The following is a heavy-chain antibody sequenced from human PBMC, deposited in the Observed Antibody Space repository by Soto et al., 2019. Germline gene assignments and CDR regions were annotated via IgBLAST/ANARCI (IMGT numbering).Heavy chain of an antibody. CDR2: ISSTTSYT. J-gene: IGHJ4*02. V-gene: IGHV3-11*05. Sequence: QVQLVESGGGLVKPGGSLRLSCAASGFTFSDYYMSWIRQAPGKGLEWVSYISSTTSYTKSADSVKGRFNIPRDNAKNSLYLQMNSLRPEDTAVYLCAREGGVVGVDYWGQGTLVILPS. CDR3: AREGGVVGVDY. D-gene: IGHD3-3*01. CDR1: GFTFSDYY.